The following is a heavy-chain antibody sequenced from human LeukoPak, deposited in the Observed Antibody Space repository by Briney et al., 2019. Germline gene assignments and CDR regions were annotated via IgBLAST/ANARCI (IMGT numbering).Heavy chain of an antibody. CDR3: ASQYFLILSLYYFDY. V-gene: IGHV4-4*07. J-gene: IGHJ4*02. CDR2: IYTSGST. Sequence: SSETLSLTCTVSGGSISSYYWSWIRQPAGKGLEWIGRIYTSGSTNYNPSLKSRVTMSVDTSKNQFSLKLSSVTAADTAVYYCASQYFLILSLYYFDYWGQGTLVTVSS. D-gene: IGHD3-10*02. CDR1: GGSISSYY.